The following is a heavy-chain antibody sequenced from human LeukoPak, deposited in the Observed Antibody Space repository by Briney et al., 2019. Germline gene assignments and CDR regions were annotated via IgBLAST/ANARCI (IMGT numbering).Heavy chain of an antibody. CDR1: GFTFSSYP. CDR2: ISYDGSNK. Sequence: PGGSLRLSCAASGFTFSSYPVHWVRQAPGKGLEWVTLISYDGSNKYYADSVKGRFTISRDNSKNTLYLQMNSLRAEDTAVYYCARQDWLGDRYYFDSWGQGTLVTVSS. D-gene: IGHD3-9*01. J-gene: IGHJ4*02. V-gene: IGHV3-30*04. CDR3: ARQDWLGDRYYFDS.